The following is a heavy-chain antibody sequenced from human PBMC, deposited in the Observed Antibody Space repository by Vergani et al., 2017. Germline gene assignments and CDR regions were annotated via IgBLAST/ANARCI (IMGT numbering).Heavy chain of an antibody. CDR3: AREVIPSSSYPLLFWV. CDR1: GGSFSGYY. D-gene: IGHD6-13*01. V-gene: IGHV4-34*01. CDR2: INHSGST. J-gene: IGHJ4*02. Sequence: QVQLQQWGAGLLKPSETLSLTCAVYGGSFSGYYWSWIRQPPGKGLEWIGEINHSGSTNYNPSLKSRVTISVDTSKNQFSLKLSSVTAADTAVYYCAREVIPSSSYPLLFWVWGQGTLVTVSS.